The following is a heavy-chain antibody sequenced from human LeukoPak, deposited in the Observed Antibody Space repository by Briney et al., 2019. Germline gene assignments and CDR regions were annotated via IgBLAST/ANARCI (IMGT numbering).Heavy chain of an antibody. CDR1: GFTFSSYG. J-gene: IGHJ4*02. V-gene: IGHV3-33*06. D-gene: IGHD5-12*01. CDR2: IWYDGTNK. Sequence: PGGSLRLSCAASGFTFSSYGMHWVRQPPGKGLEWVAIIWYDGTNKYYADSVKGRFIISRDNSKNSLYLQMNSLRAEDTAVYYCAKEGGYDHRYYFDYWGQGTLVTVSS. CDR3: AKEGGYDHRYYFDY.